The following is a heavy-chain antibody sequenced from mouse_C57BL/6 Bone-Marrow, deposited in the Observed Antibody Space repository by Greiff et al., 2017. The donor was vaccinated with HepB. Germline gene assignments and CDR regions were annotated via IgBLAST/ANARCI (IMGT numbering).Heavy chain of an antibody. J-gene: IGHJ2*01. CDR2: IYYSGTI. CDR1: GISITTGNYR. Sequence: DVQLVESGPGLVKPSQTVFLTCTVTGISITTGNYRWSWIRQFPGNKLEWIGYIYYSGTITYNPSLTSRTTITRDTPKNQFFLEMNSLTAEDTATYYCARDRNYYGSTLFDYWGQGTTLTVSS. CDR3: ARDRNYYGSTLFDY. D-gene: IGHD1-1*01. V-gene: IGHV3-5*01.